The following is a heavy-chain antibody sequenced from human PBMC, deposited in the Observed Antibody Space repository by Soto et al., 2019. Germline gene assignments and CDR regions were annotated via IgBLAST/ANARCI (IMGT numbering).Heavy chain of an antibody. CDR2: IYYSGST. CDR1: GGSISSSSYY. V-gene: IGHV4-39*01. Sequence: SETLSLTCTVSGGSISSSSYYWGWIRQPPGKGLEWIGSIYYSGSTYYNPSLKSRVTISVDTSKNQFSLKLSSVTAADTAVYYCAGTVTSTPFYYYYGMDVWGQGTTVT. CDR3: AGTVTSTPFYYYYGMDV. J-gene: IGHJ6*02. D-gene: IGHD4-17*01.